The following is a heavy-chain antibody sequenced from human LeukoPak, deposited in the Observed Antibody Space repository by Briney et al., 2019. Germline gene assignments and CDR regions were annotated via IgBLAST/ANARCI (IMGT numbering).Heavy chain of an antibody. J-gene: IGHJ4*02. V-gene: IGHV3-21*01. Sequence: GGSLRLSCAASGFTFTNYNRNWVRQAPGKGLEWVSSISSSSSYIYYADSVKGRFTISRDNAKNSLYLQMNSLRAEDTAVYYCARGAHYYYDSSGYSYGDDYWGQGTLVTVSS. CDR3: ARGAHYYYDSSGYSYGDDY. CDR1: GFTFTNYN. CDR2: ISSSSSYI. D-gene: IGHD3-22*01.